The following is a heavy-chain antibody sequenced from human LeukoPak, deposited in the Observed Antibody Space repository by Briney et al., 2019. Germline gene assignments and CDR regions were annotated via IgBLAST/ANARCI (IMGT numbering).Heavy chain of an antibody. D-gene: IGHD3-22*01. V-gene: IGHV3-74*01. CDR2: INSDGSTT. Sequence: PGGSLRLSCAASGFTFSSYWMHWVRQAPGKGLVWVSRINSDGSTTNYADSVKGRFSISRDNAKSTLYLQMNSLRADDTAVYYCARGPGSSGGAYVGDYWGHGTLVTVSS. CDR1: GFTFSSYW. CDR3: ARGPGSSGGAYVGDY. J-gene: IGHJ4*01.